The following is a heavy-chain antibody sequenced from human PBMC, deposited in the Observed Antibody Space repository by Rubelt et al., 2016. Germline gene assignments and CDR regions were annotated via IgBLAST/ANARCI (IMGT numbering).Heavy chain of an antibody. D-gene: IGHD1-7*01. CDR3: ARLITGITSYYMDV. Sequence: PGESLTISCKGSEYNFTTYWISWVRQMPGKGLEWMGRIDLSDSYTYYSPSFQGHVTISSDKSISTAYLQWSSLKASVTAMYYCARLITGITSYYMDVWGKGTTVTVSS. J-gene: IGHJ6*03. CDR1: EYNFTTYW. V-gene: IGHV5-10-1*01. CDR2: IDLSDSYT.